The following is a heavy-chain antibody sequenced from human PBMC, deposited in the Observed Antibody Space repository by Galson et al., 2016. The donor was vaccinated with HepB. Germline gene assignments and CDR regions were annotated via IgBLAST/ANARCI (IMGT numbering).Heavy chain of an antibody. V-gene: IGHV3-23*01. Sequence: SLRLSCAGAGINFSPYWMNWVRQAPGKGLEWVSAISGSGGDTYYTDSVKGRFTISRDISKTMLFLQMSSLSAEDTATYYCAKGLGSGSYYGFDYWGHGTLVTVSS. CDR1: GINFSPYW. J-gene: IGHJ4*01. CDR2: ISGSGGDT. D-gene: IGHD3-10*01. CDR3: AKGLGSGSYYGFDY.